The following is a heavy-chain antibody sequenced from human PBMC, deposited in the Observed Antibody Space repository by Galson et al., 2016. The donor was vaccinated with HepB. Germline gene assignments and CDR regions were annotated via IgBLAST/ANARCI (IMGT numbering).Heavy chain of an antibody. Sequence: SVKVSCKASGYTFTSYGISWVRQAPGQGLEWMGRISANNGNTNYAQKLQGRVTMTTDTYTSTVYMELRSLRSDDTAVYYCARTGGYDSSGYYYPDNWFDPWGQGTLVTVSS. CDR3: ARTGGYDSSGYYYPDNWFDP. CDR1: GYTFTSYG. J-gene: IGHJ5*02. CDR2: ISANNGNT. D-gene: IGHD3-22*01. V-gene: IGHV1-18*01.